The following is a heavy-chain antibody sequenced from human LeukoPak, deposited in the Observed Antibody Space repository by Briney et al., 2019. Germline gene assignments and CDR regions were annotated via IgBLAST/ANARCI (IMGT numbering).Heavy chain of an antibody. V-gene: IGHV5-10-1*01. J-gene: IGHJ4*02. CDR1: GYTFTSYW. CDR3: ARLQGMITFGGLVVD. Sequence: GESLKISCKGSGYTFTSYWISWVRQMPGKGLEWMGRIYPTDSYTNYSPSFQGHVTISADKSISTAYLQWSSLKASDTAIYYCARLQGMITFGGLVVDWGQGTLVTVSS. D-gene: IGHD3-16*02. CDR2: IYPTDSYT.